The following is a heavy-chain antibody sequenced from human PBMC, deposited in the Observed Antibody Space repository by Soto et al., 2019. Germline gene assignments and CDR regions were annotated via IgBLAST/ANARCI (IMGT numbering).Heavy chain of an antibody. D-gene: IGHD4-17*01. V-gene: IGHV3-30-3*01. CDR2: ISYDGSNK. CDR3: AREYGDIRFDY. Sequence: GGSLRLSCAASGFTFSSYAMHWVRQAPGKGLEWVAVISYDGSNKYYADSVKGRFTISRDNSKNTLYLQMNSLRAEDTAVYYCAREYGDIRFDYWGQGTLVTVSS. J-gene: IGHJ4*02. CDR1: GFTFSSYA.